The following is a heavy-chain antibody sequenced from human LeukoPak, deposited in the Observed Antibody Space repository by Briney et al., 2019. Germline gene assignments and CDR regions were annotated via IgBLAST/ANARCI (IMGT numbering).Heavy chain of an antibody. D-gene: IGHD3-3*01. Sequence: GASVKVSCKASGYTFTSYDINWVRQATGQGLEWMGWMNPNSGNTGYAQKFQGRVTITRNTSISTAYMELSSLRSEDTAVYYCARSGVFYDFWSGSRGDAFDIWGQGTMVTVSS. J-gene: IGHJ3*02. CDR2: MNPNSGNT. V-gene: IGHV1-8*03. CDR1: GYTFTSYD. CDR3: ARSGVFYDFWSGSRGDAFDI.